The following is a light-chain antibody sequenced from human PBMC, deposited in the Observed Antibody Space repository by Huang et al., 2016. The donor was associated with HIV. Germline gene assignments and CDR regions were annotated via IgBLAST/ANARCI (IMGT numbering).Light chain of an antibody. CDR3: HHCSSPPWT. J-gene: IGKJ1*01. V-gene: IGKV3-20*01. CDR1: QRSSSGF. Sequence: EIVLTPSLGTLSLSPGDRAPLSCRPSQRSSSGFLSWYQQKPGQTPRLLIYGASNRATGVPDRFRGSGSRTDFTLTISRLEPEDVAVYYCHHCSSPPWTFGQGTKVEIK. CDR2: GAS.